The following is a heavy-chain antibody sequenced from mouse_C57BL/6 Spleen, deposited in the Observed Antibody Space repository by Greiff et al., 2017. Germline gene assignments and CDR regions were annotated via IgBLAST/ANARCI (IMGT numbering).Heavy chain of an antibody. Sequence: QVQLQQPGAELVMPGASVKLSCKASGYTFTSYWLHWVKPRPGQGLEWIGEIDPSDSYTNSKQKFKGKSTLTVNKSSSTAYMQVSSLTSEDSAVYYCARWGRITTVGYFDYWGQGTTLTVSS. J-gene: IGHJ2*01. D-gene: IGHD1-1*01. CDR3: ARWGRITTVGYFDY. V-gene: IGHV1-69*01. CDR2: IDPSDSYT. CDR1: GYTFTSYW.